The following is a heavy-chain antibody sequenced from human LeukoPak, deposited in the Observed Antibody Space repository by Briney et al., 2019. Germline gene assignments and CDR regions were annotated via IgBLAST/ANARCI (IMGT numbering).Heavy chain of an antibody. Sequence: SETLSLTCTVSGGSISSYYWSWIRPPPRKGLEWIGYIYYSGSTNYNPSLKSRVTISVDTSKNQSSMKLSSLTAADTAVYYCERGGIRDYYDSSGYYAFDIWGQGTMVTVSS. D-gene: IGHD3-22*01. J-gene: IGHJ3*02. CDR2: IYYSGST. CDR3: ERGGIRDYYDSSGYYAFDI. V-gene: IGHV4-59*08. CDR1: GGSISSYY.